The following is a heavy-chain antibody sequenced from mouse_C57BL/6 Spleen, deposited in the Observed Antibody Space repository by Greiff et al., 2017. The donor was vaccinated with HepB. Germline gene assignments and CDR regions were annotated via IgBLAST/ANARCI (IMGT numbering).Heavy chain of an antibody. CDR1: GYTFTSYW. CDR3: AIGQLRGVLTYYAMDY. CDR2: IDPSDSYT. V-gene: IGHV1-69*01. D-gene: IGHD3-2*02. Sequence: QVQLQQPGAELVMPGASVKLSCKASGYTFTSYWMHWVKQRPGQGLEWIGEIDPSDSYTNYNQKFKGKSTLTVDKSSSTAYMQLSSLTSEDSAVYYCAIGQLRGVLTYYAMDYWGQGTSVTVSS. J-gene: IGHJ4*01.